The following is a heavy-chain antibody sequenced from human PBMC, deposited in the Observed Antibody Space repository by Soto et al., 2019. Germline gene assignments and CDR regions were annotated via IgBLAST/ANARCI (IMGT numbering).Heavy chain of an antibody. CDR2: INAGNGNT. Sequence: QVQLVQSGAEVKKPGASVKVSCKASGYTFTSYAMHWVRQAPGQRLEWMGWINAGNGNTKYSQKFKGRVTITRATTASTAYMELSSLRSEDTAVYYCARDPGDSYGYNWGQGTLVTVSS. D-gene: IGHD5-18*01. CDR3: ARDPGDSYGYN. CDR1: GYTFTSYA. V-gene: IGHV1-3*01. J-gene: IGHJ4*02.